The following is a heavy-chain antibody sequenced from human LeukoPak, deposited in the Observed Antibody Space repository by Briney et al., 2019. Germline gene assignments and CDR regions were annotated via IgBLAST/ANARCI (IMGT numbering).Heavy chain of an antibody. CDR3: ARLVCTSSSCYFYRAFDI. Sequence: SETLSLTCTVSGGSSSMSSYYWGWVRQPPGEGLEWIGNVYYSGSAYYSPSFKSRVTISVDTSKNQFPLNLTSLTAADTAVYYCARLVCTSSSCYFYRAFDIRGQGTMVTVSS. V-gene: IGHV4-39*01. J-gene: IGHJ3*02. CDR2: VYYSGSA. D-gene: IGHD2-2*01. CDR1: GGSSSMSSYY.